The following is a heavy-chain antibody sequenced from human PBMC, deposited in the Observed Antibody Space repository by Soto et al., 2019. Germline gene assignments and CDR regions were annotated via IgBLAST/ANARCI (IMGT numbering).Heavy chain of an antibody. CDR3: ARGGSDYDSSGYCAV. CDR1: GGTFSSYA. V-gene: IGHV1-69*13. J-gene: IGHJ4*02. D-gene: IGHD3-22*01. CDR2: IIPIFGTA. Sequence: GASVKVSCKASGGTFSSYAISWVRHAPGQGLEWMGGIIPIFGTANYAQKFQGRVTITADESTSTAYMELSSLRSEDTAVYYCARGGSDYDSSGYCAVWGQGTLVTVSS.